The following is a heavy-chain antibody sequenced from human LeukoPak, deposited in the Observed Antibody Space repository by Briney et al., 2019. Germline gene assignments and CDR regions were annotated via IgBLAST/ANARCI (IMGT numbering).Heavy chain of an antibody. Sequence: SVKVSCKASGGTFSSYATSWVRQAPGQGLEWMGRIIPILGIANYAQKFQGRVTITADKSTSTAYMELSSLRSEDTAVYYCAMDTVVTRTYLYWGQGTLVTVSS. CDR1: GGTFSSYA. J-gene: IGHJ4*02. CDR3: AMDTVVTRTYLY. D-gene: IGHD4-23*01. CDR2: IIPILGIA. V-gene: IGHV1-69*04.